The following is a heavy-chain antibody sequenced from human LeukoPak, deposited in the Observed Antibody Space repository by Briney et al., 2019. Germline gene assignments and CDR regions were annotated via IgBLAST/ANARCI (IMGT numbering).Heavy chain of an antibody. D-gene: IGHD3-10*01. CDR1: GFTFSNYG. V-gene: IGHV3-30*18. CDR2: ISSDGSNK. CDR3: AKDGLWFGDLTYFDY. J-gene: IGHJ4*02. Sequence: GRSLRLSCAASGFTFSNYGMHWVRQAPGKGLERVAVISSDGSNKYYADSVKGRFTISRDNSKNTLFLQMNSLRAEDTAVYYCAKDGLWFGDLTYFDYWGQGTLVTVSS.